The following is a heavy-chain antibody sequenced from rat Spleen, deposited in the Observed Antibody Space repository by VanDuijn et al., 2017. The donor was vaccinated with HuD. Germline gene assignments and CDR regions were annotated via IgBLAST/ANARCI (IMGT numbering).Heavy chain of an antibody. Sequence: EVQLVESGGGLVQPGRSLKLSCAASGFTFSSFVMAWVRHAPKKGLEWVASITSAGGNTFYPDSVKGRFTISRDNAKSTLYLHMDSLRSEDTATYYCAKRGWYYFDYWGQGVILTVSS. V-gene: IGHV5-25*01. J-gene: IGHJ2*01. CDR2: ITSAGGNT. CDR3: AKRGWYYFDY. CDR1: GFTFSSFV.